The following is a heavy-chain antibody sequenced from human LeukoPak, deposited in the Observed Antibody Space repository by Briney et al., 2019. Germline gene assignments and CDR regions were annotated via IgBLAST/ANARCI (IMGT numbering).Heavy chain of an antibody. J-gene: IGHJ3*02. D-gene: IGHD3-10*01. CDR3: ARSYANGADAFDI. Sequence: ASVKVSCKASGYTFTGYYMHWVRQAPGQGLEWMGWINPNSGGTNYAQKFQGWVTVTRDTSISTAYMELSRLRSDDTAVYYCARSYANGADAFDIWGQGTMVTVSS. CDR1: GYTFTGYY. CDR2: INPNSGGT. V-gene: IGHV1-2*04.